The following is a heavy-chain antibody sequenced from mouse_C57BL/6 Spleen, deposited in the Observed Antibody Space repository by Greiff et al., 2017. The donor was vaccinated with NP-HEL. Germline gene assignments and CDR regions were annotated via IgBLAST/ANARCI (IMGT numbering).Heavy chain of an antibody. CDR3: ARCRKVDY. CDR1: GYTFTSYW. CDR2: IDPSDSYT. V-gene: IGHV1-50*01. J-gene: IGHJ4*01. Sequence: QVQLQQPGAELVKPGASVKLSCKASGYTFTSYWMQWVKQRPGQGLEWIGEIDPSDSYTNYNQKVKGKATLTVDTSSSTAYMQLSSLTSEDSAVYYCARCRKVDYWGQGTSVTVSS.